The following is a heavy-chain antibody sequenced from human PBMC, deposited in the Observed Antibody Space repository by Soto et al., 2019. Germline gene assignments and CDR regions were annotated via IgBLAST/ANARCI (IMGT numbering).Heavy chain of an antibody. D-gene: IGHD4-17*01. J-gene: IGHJ4*02. CDR1: GGPFSDYS. V-gene: IGHV1-69*06. CDR2: IIPVFATP. CDR3: ARDPDYGANSGLGLVDY. Sequence: QVQLVQSGAEVKKPGSSVKVSCKASGGPFSDYSINWVRQAPGQGLEWMGGIIPVFATPNYAQKFQGRVKIYGDKSNNPGYLELGKLRSEGTGIYFCARDPDYGANSGLGLVDYWGQGTLVTVTS.